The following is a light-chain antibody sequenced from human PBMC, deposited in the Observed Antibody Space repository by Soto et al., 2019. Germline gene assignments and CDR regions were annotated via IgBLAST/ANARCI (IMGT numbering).Light chain of an antibody. V-gene: IGKV3-20*01. J-gene: IGKJ3*01. CDR3: QQYERGFT. CDR2: DAS. CDR1: QSVSSRS. Sequence: EIVLTQSAGTLSLSPGERATLSCRASQSVSSRSLAWYQQKPGQAPRLLIYDASSRATGIPDRFSGSGSGTDFSLTISRLEPEDFAVYYCQQYERGFTFGPGTKVDIK.